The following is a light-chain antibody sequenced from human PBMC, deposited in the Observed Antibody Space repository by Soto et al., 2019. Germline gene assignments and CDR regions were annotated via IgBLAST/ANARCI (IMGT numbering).Light chain of an antibody. CDR1: QDISNY. CDR3: QQYDNLPPFT. CDR2: DAS. Sequence: DIQMTQSPSSLSASVGDRVTITCQASQDISNYLNWYQQKPGKAPKLLIYDASNLETGVPSRFXGSGSGTDFTLTITSLQPEDISTYYCQQYDNLPPFTFGPGTKVDIK. V-gene: IGKV1-33*01. J-gene: IGKJ3*01.